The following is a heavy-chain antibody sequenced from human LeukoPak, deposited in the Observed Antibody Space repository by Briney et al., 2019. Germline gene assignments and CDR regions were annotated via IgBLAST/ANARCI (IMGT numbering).Heavy chain of an antibody. CDR2: INAGNGNT. CDR3: ASARIGIGQRNWFDP. CDR1: GYTFTSYA. Sequence: ASVKVSCKASGYTFTSYAMHWVRQAPGQRLEWMGWINAGNGNTKYSQEFQGRVTITRDTSASTAYMELSSLRSEDMAVYYCASARIGIGQRNWFDPWGQGTLVTVSS. V-gene: IGHV1-3*03. J-gene: IGHJ5*02. D-gene: IGHD1-14*01.